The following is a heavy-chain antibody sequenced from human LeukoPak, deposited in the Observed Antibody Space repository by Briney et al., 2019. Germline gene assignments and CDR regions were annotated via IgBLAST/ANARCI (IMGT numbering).Heavy chain of an antibody. D-gene: IGHD1-26*01. Sequence: SETLSLTCTVSGGSISNYYWSWIRQPAGKGLEWIGHVYTSGSTNYNPSLKSRVTMSVDTSKNQFSLRLSSVAAADTAVYYCARDSGKGDTAHMDVWGKGTTVTVSS. J-gene: IGHJ6*03. CDR2: VYTSGST. CDR3: ARDSGKGDTAHMDV. V-gene: IGHV4-4*07. CDR1: GGSISNYY.